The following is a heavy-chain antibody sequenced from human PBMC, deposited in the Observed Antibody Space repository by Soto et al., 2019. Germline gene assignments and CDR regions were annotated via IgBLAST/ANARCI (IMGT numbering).Heavy chain of an antibody. J-gene: IGHJ4*02. CDR1: GGSFSGYY. V-gene: IGHV4-34*01. D-gene: IGHD1-26*01. CDR2: INHSGST. Sequence: QVQLQQWGAGLLKPSETLSLTCAVYGGSFSGYYWSWIRQPPGKGLEWIGEINHSGSTNYNPSLKSRVNISVDTSKNQFSLKLSSVTAADTAVYYCARGGHIVGATVWGQGTLVTVSS. CDR3: ARGGHIVGATV.